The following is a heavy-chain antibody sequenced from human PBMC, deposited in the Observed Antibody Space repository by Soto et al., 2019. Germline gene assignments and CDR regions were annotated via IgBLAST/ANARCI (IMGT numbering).Heavy chain of an antibody. V-gene: IGHV3-33*01. CDR2: IWYDGSNK. D-gene: IGHD2-8*01. Sequence: QVQLVESGGGVVQPGRSLRLSCAASGFTFSSYGMHWVRQTPGKGLEWVAVIWYDGSNKYYADSVKGRFTISRDNSKNTVYLQMNSLRAEDTAVYCCARAQGEDCTNGVCHYYYYYMDVWGKGTTVTVSS. CDR3: ARAQGEDCTNGVCHYYYYYMDV. CDR1: GFTFSSYG. J-gene: IGHJ6*03.